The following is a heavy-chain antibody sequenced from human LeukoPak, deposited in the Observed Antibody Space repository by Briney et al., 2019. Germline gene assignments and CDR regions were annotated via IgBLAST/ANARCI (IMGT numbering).Heavy chain of an antibody. D-gene: IGHD3-10*01. J-gene: IGHJ5*02. CDR1: GFTFGDYA. V-gene: IGHV3-49*04. Sequence: PGGSLRLSCTASGFTFGDYAMSWVRQAPGKGLEWVGFIRSKAYGGTTEYAASVKGRFTISRDDSKSIAYLQMNSLKTEDTAVHYCTRDLYYYGSGYNWFDPWGQGTLVTVSS. CDR2: IRSKAYGGTT. CDR3: TRDLYYYGSGYNWFDP.